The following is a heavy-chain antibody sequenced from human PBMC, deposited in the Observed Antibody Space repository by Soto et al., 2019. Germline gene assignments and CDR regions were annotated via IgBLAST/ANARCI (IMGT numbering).Heavy chain of an antibody. Sequence: ASVKVSCKASGGTFSSYAISWVRQAPGQGLGWMGGIIPIFGTSNYAQKFQGRVTITADESTSTAYLELSSLRSEDTAVYYCARDGDGSQSYWYFELWGRGTLVIVSA. J-gene: IGHJ2*01. CDR2: IIPIFGTS. V-gene: IGHV1-69*13. CDR3: ARDGDGSQSYWYFEL. CDR1: GGTFSSYA. D-gene: IGHD1-26*01.